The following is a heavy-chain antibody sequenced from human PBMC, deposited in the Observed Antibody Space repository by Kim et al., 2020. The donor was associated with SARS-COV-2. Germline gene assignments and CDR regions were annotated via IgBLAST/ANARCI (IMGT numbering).Heavy chain of an antibody. V-gene: IGHV3-9*01. Sequence: GGSLRLSCAASGFTFDDYAMHWVRQAPGKGLEWVSGISWNSGSIGYADSVKGRFTISRDNAKNSLYLQMNSLRAEDTALYYCAKGVVVAGNYYYYGMDVWGQGTTVTVSS. CDR1: GFTFDDYA. CDR3: AKGVVVAGNYYYYGMDV. D-gene: IGHD2-15*01. CDR2: ISWNSGSI. J-gene: IGHJ6*02.